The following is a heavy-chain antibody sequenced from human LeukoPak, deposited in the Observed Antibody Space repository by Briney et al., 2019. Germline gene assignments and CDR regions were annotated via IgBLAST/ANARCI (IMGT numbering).Heavy chain of an antibody. D-gene: IGHD5-24*01. CDR3: ARARDGYNFSVDY. Sequence: SETLSLTWTVSGGSISSYYWSWIRQPPGKGLEWIGYIYYSGSTNFNPSLKSRVTISVDTSKNQFSLKLSSVTAADTAVYYCARARDGYNFSVDYWGQGTLVTVSS. CDR1: GGSISSYY. CDR2: IYYSGST. V-gene: IGHV4-59*01. J-gene: IGHJ4*02.